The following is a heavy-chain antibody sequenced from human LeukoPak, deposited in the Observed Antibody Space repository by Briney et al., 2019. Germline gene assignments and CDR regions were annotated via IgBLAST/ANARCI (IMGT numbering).Heavy chain of an antibody. CDR1: EYTLTELS. J-gene: IGHJ5*02. V-gene: IGHV1-24*01. CDR3: AVWFGEFDNWFDP. CDR2: FDPEEGET. D-gene: IGHD3-10*01. Sequence: ASVKVSCKVSEYTLTELSMHWVRQAPGKGLEWMGGFDPEEGETIYAQKFQGRVTMTEDKSTDTFYMELNSLRSGDTAVYYCAVWFGEFDNWFDPWGQGTLVTVSS.